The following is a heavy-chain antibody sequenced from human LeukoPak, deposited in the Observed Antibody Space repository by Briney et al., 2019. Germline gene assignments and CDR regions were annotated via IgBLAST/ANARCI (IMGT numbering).Heavy chain of an antibody. CDR1: GGSFSGYY. CDR3: ARWPFWSGHSNWFDP. J-gene: IGHJ5*02. CDR2: INHSGST. Sequence: SETLSLTCAVYGGSFSGYYWSWIRQPPGKGLEWIGEINHSGSTNYNPSLKSRVTISVDTSKNQFSLKLSSVTAADTAVYYCARWPFWSGHSNWFDPWGQGTLVTVSS. V-gene: IGHV4-34*01. D-gene: IGHD3-3*01.